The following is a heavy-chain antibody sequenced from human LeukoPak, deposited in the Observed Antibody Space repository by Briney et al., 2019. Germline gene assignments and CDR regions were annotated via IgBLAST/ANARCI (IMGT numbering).Heavy chain of an antibody. Sequence: PGGSLRLSCAASGFTFGDSVVHWVRQASGKGLEWVGRIRSKDNNYATAYAASVKGRFTISRDDSKNTAYLQMNSLKTEDTAVYYCSRPTDPYYYYGMDVWGQGTTVTVSS. CDR2: IRSKDNNYAT. CDR1: GFTFGDSV. V-gene: IGHV3-73*01. D-gene: IGHD1-26*01. CDR3: SRPTDPYYYYGMDV. J-gene: IGHJ6*02.